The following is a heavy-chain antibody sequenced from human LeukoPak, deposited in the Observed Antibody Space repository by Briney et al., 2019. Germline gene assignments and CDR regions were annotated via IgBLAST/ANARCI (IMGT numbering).Heavy chain of an antibody. CDR3: ARVGCTSTSCLAN. J-gene: IGHJ4*02. Sequence: GGSLRLSCAVSGLTFSSYWMTWVRQAPGKGLELVANIKQDGSEKCYVDSVKGRFTISRDNAKNSLYLQMGSVRAEDTAVYYCARVGCTSTSCLANWGQGTLVTVSS. CDR1: GLTFSSYW. V-gene: IGHV3-7*01. CDR2: IKQDGSEK. D-gene: IGHD2-2*01.